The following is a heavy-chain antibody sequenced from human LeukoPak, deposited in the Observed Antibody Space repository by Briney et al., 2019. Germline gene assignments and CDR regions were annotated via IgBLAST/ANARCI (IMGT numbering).Heavy chain of an antibody. D-gene: IGHD5-24*01. J-gene: IGHJ4*02. Sequence: GGSLRLSCAASGFTFSSYWMSWVRQAPGKGLEWVANIKQDGSEKYYVDSVKGRFTVPRDNSKNTLYLQINSLRDEDTAVYYCAKDDAWLQYNDWGQGTLVTVSS. CDR2: IKQDGSEK. CDR1: GFTFSSYW. V-gene: IGHV3-7*03. CDR3: AKDDAWLQYND.